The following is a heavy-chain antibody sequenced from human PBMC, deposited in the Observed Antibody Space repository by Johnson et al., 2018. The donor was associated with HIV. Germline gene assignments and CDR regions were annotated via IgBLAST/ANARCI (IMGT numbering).Heavy chain of an antibody. D-gene: IGHD7-27*01. CDR2: IRYDGSNK. V-gene: IGHV3-30*02. J-gene: IGHJ3*02. CDR1: GFIFSSYG. Sequence: HVQLVESGGGVVQPGGSLRLSCAASGFIFSSYGMHWVRQAPGKGLEWVAFIRYDGSNKYYGDSVKGRFTISRDNSKNTLSLQMNSLRPEDTAVYYCAKAVTGEGAFDIWGQGTMVTVSS. CDR3: AKAVTGEGAFDI.